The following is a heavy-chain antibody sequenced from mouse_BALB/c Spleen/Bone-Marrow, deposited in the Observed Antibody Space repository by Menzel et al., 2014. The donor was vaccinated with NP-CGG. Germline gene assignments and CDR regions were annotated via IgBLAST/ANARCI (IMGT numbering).Heavy chain of an antibody. Sequence: EVQLQQSGAELVKPGASVKLSCTASGFNIKDTYMHWVKQRPEQGLEWIGRIDPANGNTKYDPKFQGKATITADTSSNTAYLQLSSLTSEDTAVHYCASDRYGWYFDVWGAGTTVTVSS. CDR1: GFNIKDTY. D-gene: IGHD2-14*01. V-gene: IGHV14-3*02. CDR2: IDPANGNT. J-gene: IGHJ1*01. CDR3: ASDRYGWYFDV.